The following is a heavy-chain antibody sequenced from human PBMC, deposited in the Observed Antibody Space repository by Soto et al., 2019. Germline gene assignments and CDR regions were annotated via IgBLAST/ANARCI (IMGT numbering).Heavy chain of an antibody. D-gene: IGHD2-2*01. Sequence: TLSLTCTVSGGSISSGGYYWSWIRQHPGKGLEWIGYIYYSGSTYYNPSLKSRVTISVDTSKNQFSLKLSSVTAADTAVYYCARDLIVVVPAAPGLYYYYGMDVWGQGTTVTVSS. J-gene: IGHJ6*02. CDR3: ARDLIVVVPAAPGLYYYYGMDV. CDR1: GGSISSGGYY. V-gene: IGHV4-31*03. CDR2: IYYSGST.